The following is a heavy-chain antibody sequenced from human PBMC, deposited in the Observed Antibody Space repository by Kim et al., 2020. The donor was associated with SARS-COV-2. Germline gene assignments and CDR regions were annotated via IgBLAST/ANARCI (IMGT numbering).Heavy chain of an antibody. V-gene: IGHV3-23*01. CDR3: AKGGLRYFDPAQDLDY. D-gene: IGHD3-9*01. Sequence: GGSLRLSCAASGFTFSSYAMSWVRQAPGKGLEWVSAISGSGGSTYYADSVKGRFTISRDNSKNTLYLQMNSLRAEDTAVYYCAKGGLRYFDPAQDLDYWGQGTLVTVSS. CDR1: GFTFSSYA. J-gene: IGHJ4*02. CDR2: ISGSGGST.